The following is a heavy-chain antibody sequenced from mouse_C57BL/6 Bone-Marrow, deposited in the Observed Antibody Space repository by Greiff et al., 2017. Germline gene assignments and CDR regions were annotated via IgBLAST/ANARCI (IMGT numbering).Heavy chain of an antibody. V-gene: IGHV1-39*01. J-gene: IGHJ3*01. CDR3: SRSPISHCVGSPFAY. CDR1: GYSFTDYN. CDR2: INPNYGTT. Sequence: VQLKESGPELVKPGASVKISCTASGYSFTDYNMNWVKQSNGKSLEWIGVINPNYGTTSYNQKFKGKATLTVDQSSSTAYMQLTSLTSEESAVYYCSRSPISHCVGSPFAYWGQGTLVTVSA. D-gene: IGHD1-1*02.